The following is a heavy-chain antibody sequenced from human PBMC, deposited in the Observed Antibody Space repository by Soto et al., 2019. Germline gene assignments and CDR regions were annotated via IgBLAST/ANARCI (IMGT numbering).Heavy chain of an antibody. V-gene: IGHV5-10-1*01. J-gene: IGHJ4*02. CDR3: ARQIYDSDKRPNFQSYFDS. CDR2: IDPSDSQT. D-gene: IGHD3-22*01. CDR1: GYSFAGYW. Sequence: PGESLKISCKGSGYSFAGYWITWVRQKPGKGLEWMGRIDPSDSQTYYSPSFRGHVTISATKSITTVFLQWSSLRASDTAMYYCARQIYDSDKRPNFQSYFDSCGQGPQVTVYS.